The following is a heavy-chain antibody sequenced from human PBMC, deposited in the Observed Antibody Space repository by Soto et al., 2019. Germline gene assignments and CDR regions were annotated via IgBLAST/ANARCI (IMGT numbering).Heavy chain of an antibody. J-gene: IGHJ4*02. V-gene: IGHV3-21*06. CDR1: GVSFSYYS. Sequence: GVSLRLCCVVSGVSFSYYSMDWVRQAPGKGLEWVSLITGNSEYKYYAGSMKGRFTVSRDNAKNSLYLQMNSLTVEDTAVYYCARSGELLQTFDSWGQGTLVTVSS. D-gene: IGHD1-26*01. CDR3: ARSGELLQTFDS. CDR2: ITGNSEYK.